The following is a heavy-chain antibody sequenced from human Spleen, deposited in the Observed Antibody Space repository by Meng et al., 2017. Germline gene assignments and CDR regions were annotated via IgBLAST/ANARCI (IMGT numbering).Heavy chain of an antibody. Sequence: SVKVSCKALGGIFSNYVIGWVRQALGQGLEWMGGINAVFGTTNYAQKFHNRVTITSDESTSTVYMELTRLTSEDTAVYFCARKAGNCISTTCYSLDYWGQGTLVTVSS. CDR2: INAVFGTT. CDR1: GGIFSNYV. CDR3: ARKAGNCISTTCYSLDY. D-gene: IGHD2-2*01. J-gene: IGHJ4*02. V-gene: IGHV1-69*13.